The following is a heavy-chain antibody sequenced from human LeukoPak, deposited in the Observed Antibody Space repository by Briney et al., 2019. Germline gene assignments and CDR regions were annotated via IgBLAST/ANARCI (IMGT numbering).Heavy chain of an antibody. CDR1: GYTFTSYG. V-gene: IGHV1-18*01. J-gene: IGHJ4*02. CDR2: ISAYNGNT. CDR3: ARGLNYYGSGSYQDY. D-gene: IGHD3-10*01. Sequence: ASVKVSCKASGYTFTSYGISWMRQTPGQGLEWMGWISAYNGNTNYAQKLQGRVTMTTDTSTSTAYMELRSLRSDDTAVYYCARGLNYYGSGSYQDYWGQGTLVTVSS.